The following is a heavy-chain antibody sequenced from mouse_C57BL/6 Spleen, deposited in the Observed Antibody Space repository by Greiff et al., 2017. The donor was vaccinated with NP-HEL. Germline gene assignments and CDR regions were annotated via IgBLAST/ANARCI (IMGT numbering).Heavy chain of an antibody. D-gene: IGHD1-1*01. V-gene: IGHV1-85*01. J-gene: IGHJ4*01. Sequence: QVQLKQSGPELVKPGASVKLSCKASGYTFTSYDINWVKQRPGQGLEWIGWIYPRDGSTKYNEKFKGKATLTVDTSSSTAYMDLHSLTSEDSAVFFCARSYYYGSLYAMDYWGQGTSVTVSS. CDR3: ARSYYYGSLYAMDY. CDR1: GYTFTSYD. CDR2: IYPRDGST.